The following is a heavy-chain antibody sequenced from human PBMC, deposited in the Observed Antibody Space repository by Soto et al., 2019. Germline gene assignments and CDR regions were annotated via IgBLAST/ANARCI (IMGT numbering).Heavy chain of an antibody. Sequence: QVQLQQWGAGLLKPSETLSLTCAVYGGSFSGYYWCWIRQPPGKGLEWIGEINHSGSSNYNPSLKGRVTISVDTSKNQFSLKLSSVTAADTAVYYCARRYSGYDLDYWGQGTLVTVSS. CDR3: ARRYSGYDLDY. D-gene: IGHD5-12*01. J-gene: IGHJ4*02. CDR1: GGSFSGYY. V-gene: IGHV4-34*01. CDR2: INHSGSS.